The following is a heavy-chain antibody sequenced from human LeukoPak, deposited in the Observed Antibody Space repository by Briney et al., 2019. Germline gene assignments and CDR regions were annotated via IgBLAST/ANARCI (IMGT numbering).Heavy chain of an antibody. D-gene: IGHD3-3*02. CDR2: INHSGST. J-gene: IGHJ4*02. V-gene: IGHV4-34*01. CDR1: GGSFSGYY. Sequence: SETLSLTCAVYGGSFSGYYWSWIRQSPGKGLEWIGEINHSGSTNYNPSLKSQVTISVETSKNQFSLKLSSVTAADTAVYYCANSPFWSGFYYFDYWGQGTLVTVSS. CDR3: ANSPFWSGFYYFDY.